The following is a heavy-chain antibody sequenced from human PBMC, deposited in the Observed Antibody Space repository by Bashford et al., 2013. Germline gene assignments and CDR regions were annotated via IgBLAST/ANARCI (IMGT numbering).Heavy chain of an antibody. CDR2: IIPIFGTA. CDR3: ASRPNWGSGSFAFDI. J-gene: IGHJ3*02. CDR1: GGTFSSFS. Sequence: SVKVSCKASGGTFSSFSISWVRQAPGQGLEWMGVIIPIFGTANYAQNFQGRVTITADESTSTAYMEVSSLRSEDAAVYYCASRPNWGSGSFAFDIWGQGTMVTVSS. V-gene: IGHV1-69*13. D-gene: IGHD3-10*01.